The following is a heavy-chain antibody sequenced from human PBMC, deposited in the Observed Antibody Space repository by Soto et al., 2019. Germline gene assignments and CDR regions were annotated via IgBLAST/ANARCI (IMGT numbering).Heavy chain of an antibody. CDR2: VQPSGNI. V-gene: IGHV4-31*03. Sequence: SETLSLTCTVSGASVNSGLYFWNWIRQVPGKGLEWIGHVQPSGNIYYNQSLKSRFTMSMDTSNNQVSLQLNSVTVADTAVYYCVRGSDPYKCGFWGQGTLVT. J-gene: IGHJ4*02. CDR1: GASVNSGLYF. D-gene: IGHD6-25*01. CDR3: VRGSDPYKCGF.